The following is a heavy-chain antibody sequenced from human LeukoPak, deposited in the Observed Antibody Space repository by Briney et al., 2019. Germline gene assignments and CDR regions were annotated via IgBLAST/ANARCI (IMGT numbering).Heavy chain of an antibody. J-gene: IGHJ5*02. D-gene: IGHD6-19*01. CDR1: GFTFSSSS. CDR3: ARDLGIAVAGTGGDWFDP. V-gene: IGHV3-7*01. Sequence: GGSLRLSCAVSGFTFSSSSMTWVRQAPGKGLEWVANIKQDGSEKYYVDSVKGRFTISRDNAKNSLYLQMNSLRAEDTAVYYCARDLGIAVAGTGGDWFDPWGQGTLVTVSS. CDR2: IKQDGSEK.